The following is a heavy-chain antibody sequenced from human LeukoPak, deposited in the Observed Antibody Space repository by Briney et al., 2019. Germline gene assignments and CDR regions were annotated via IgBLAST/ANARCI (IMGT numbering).Heavy chain of an antibody. V-gene: IGHV3-30*18. CDR2: IANDGNDK. CDR1: AFTFSSYG. J-gene: IGHJ4*02. CDR3: AKDLKKGAAAYYFDY. D-gene: IGHD6-13*01. Sequence: GGPLRLSCATSAFTFSSYGMHWVRQAPGNGLAWVAVIANDGNDKKYADSVKGRFTISRDNSKDTLYLQMNSLRPEDTAVYYCAKDLKKGAAAYYFDYWGQGTLVTVSS.